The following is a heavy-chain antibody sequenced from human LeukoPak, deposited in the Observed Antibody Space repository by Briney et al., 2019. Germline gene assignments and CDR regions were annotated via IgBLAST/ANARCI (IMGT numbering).Heavy chain of an antibody. CDR1: GFTFSGSA. D-gene: IGHD5-12*01. CDR3: SRGYSGYDYVGDSYYYYMDV. CDR2: IRSKANSYAT. J-gene: IGHJ6*03. Sequence: GGSLRLSCAASGFTFSGSAMHWVRQASGKGLEWVGRIRSKANSYATAYAASVKSSFTISSDDSKNTAYLQMNSLKTEDTAVYYCSRGYSGYDYVGDSYYYYMDVWGKGTTVTVSS. V-gene: IGHV3-73*01.